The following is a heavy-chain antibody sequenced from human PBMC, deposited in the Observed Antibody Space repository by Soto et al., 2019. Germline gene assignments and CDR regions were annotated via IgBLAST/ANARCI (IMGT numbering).Heavy chain of an antibody. Sequence: PSETLSLTCTVSGGSISSYYWSWIRQPPGKGLEWIGYIYYSGSTNYNPSLKSRVTISVDTSKNQFSLKLSSVTAADTAMYYCARARITRVRGVIGLYYFDYWGQGTLVTVSS. J-gene: IGHJ4*02. V-gene: IGHV4-59*01. CDR2: IYYSGST. D-gene: IGHD3-10*01. CDR3: ARARITRVRGVIGLYYFDY. CDR1: GGSISSYY.